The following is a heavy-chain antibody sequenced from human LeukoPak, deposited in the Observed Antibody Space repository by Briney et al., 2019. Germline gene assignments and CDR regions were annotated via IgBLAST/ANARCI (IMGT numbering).Heavy chain of an antibody. Sequence: PSETLFLTCAVYGGSFSGYYWSWIRQPPGKGLEWIGEINHSGSTNYNPSLKSRVTISVDTSKNQFSLKLSSVAAADTAVYYCARCPPPYYYGSGSYVDYWGQGTLVTVSS. V-gene: IGHV4-34*01. CDR1: GGSFSGYY. D-gene: IGHD3-10*01. CDR2: INHSGST. CDR3: ARCPPPYYYGSGSYVDY. J-gene: IGHJ4*02.